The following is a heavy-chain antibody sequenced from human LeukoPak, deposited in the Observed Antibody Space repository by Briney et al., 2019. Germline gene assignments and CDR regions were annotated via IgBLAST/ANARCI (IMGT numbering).Heavy chain of an antibody. CDR3: AREFRSGSYSEFDY. Sequence: SVKVSCKASGGTFSSYAISWVRQAPGQGLEWMGRIIPILGIANYAQKFQGRVTMTTDTSTSTAYMELRSLRSDDTAVYYCAREFRSGSYSEFDYWGQGTLVTVSS. J-gene: IGHJ4*02. CDR1: GGTFSSYA. D-gene: IGHD1-26*01. V-gene: IGHV1-69*04. CDR2: IIPILGIA.